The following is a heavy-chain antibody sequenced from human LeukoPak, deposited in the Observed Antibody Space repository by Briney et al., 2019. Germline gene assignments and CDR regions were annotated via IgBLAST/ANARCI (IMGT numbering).Heavy chain of an antibody. CDR1: GGTFSSYA. CDR3: ARDATFSVYYDSSGYFGY. J-gene: IGHJ4*02. CDR2: IIPIFDTA. Sequence: GASVKVSCKASGGTFSSYAISWVRQAPGQGLEWMGGIIPIFDTANYAQKFQGRVTITADESTSTAYMELSSLRSEDTAVYYCARDATFSVYYDSSGYFGYWGQGTLVTVSS. D-gene: IGHD3-22*01. V-gene: IGHV1-69*13.